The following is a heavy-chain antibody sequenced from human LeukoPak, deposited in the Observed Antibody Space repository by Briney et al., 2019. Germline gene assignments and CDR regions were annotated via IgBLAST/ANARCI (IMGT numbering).Heavy chain of an antibody. J-gene: IGHJ5*02. V-gene: IGHV1-8*01. CDR3: ARARGLGRGYSYGRWFDP. CDR2: MNPNSGNT. CDR1: GYTFTSYD. Sequence: ASVKVSCKASGYTFTSYDINWVRQATGQGLEWMGWMNPNSGNTGYAQKFQGRVTMTRNTSIGTAYMELSSLRSEDTAVYYCARARGLGRGYSYGRWFDPWGQGTLVTVSS. D-gene: IGHD5-18*01.